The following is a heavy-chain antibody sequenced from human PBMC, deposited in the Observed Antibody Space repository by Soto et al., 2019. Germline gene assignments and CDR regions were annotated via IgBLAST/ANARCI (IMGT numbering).Heavy chain of an antibody. V-gene: IGHV3-48*03. J-gene: IGHJ4*01. D-gene: IGHD6-19*01. Sequence: EVQLVESGGGLVQPGGSLRLSCTASGFTFNNYEMNWVRQAPGKGLEWVSDISYSGSPTGYADSVKGRFTISRDNAKESLYLQMNSLRVEDTAGYYCVRDRSIAVPTSIDYWGHGTLVTVSS. CDR3: VRDRSIAVPTSIDY. CDR1: GFTFNNYE. CDR2: ISYSGSPT.